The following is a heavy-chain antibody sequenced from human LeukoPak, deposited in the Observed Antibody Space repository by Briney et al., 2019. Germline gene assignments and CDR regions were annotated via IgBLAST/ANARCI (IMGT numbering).Heavy chain of an antibody. V-gene: IGHV3-11*04. D-gene: IGHD6-13*01. J-gene: IGHJ4*02. Sequence: NPGGSLRLSCAASGFTFSDDYMSWIRQAPGKGLEWVSYISSSGSSIYYGDSVKGRFTISRDNAKNSLYLQMNSLRADDTAMYYCARLKYTSSWHYFFDDWGQGTLVTVSS. CDR3: ARLKYTSSWHYFFDD. CDR2: ISSSGSSI. CDR1: GFTFSDDY.